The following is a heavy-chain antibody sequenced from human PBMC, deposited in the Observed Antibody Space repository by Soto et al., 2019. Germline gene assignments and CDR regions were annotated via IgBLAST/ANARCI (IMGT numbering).Heavy chain of an antibody. Sequence: QVQLQESGPGLVKPSETLSLTCTVSGGSFKSGSYSWSWIRQPPGKGMEWIGYVYHPGRTSYHPALKSRVSISMDTSKNQFSLNLDSVTAANTAVYFCARYFAYFDSWGQGTLVTVSS. V-gene: IGHV4-61*01. CDR3: ARYFAYFDS. CDR2: VYHPGRT. D-gene: IGHD3-9*01. J-gene: IGHJ4*02. CDR1: GGSFKSGSYS.